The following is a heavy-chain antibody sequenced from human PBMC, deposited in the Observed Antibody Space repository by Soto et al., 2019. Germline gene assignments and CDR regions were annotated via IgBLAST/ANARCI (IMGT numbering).Heavy chain of an antibody. CDR2: IHKGGT. D-gene: IGHD2-2*01. J-gene: IGHJ1*01. CDR1: GFTFNDYA. Sequence: EVQLLESGGGLVQPGGSLSLSCAASGFTFNDYAMSWVRQTPGKGLEGGSRIHKGGTFYADSVKGQFTISRANSKKTLKLQMNSLRVDDTAVYYCAKATHDAEEAYCRSTSCDAEYFQYWGQGTLVDAFS. CDR3: AKATHDAEEAYCRSTSCDAEYFQY. V-gene: IGHV3-23*03.